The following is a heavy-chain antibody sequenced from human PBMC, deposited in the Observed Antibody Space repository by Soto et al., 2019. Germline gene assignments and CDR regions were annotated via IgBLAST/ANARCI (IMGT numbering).Heavy chain of an antibody. V-gene: IGHV3-33*06. CDR3: AKDRSSSLDGMDV. CDR2: VWYDGSSK. J-gene: IGHJ6*02. Sequence: GGSLRLSCAASGFKFTIYGMHWVRQAPGKGLEWVAVVWYDGSSKYYADSVKGRFTISRDNSKNTLYLQVNSLRAEDTAVYYCAKDRSSSLDGMDVGGQGTTVTVS. D-gene: IGHD6-13*01. CDR1: GFKFTIYG.